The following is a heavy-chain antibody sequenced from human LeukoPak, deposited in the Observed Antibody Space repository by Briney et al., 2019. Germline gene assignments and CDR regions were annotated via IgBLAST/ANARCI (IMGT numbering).Heavy chain of an antibody. CDR1: GFTVSTNY. V-gene: IGHV3-66*01. CDR3: AKDLEYSYGYYFDY. D-gene: IGHD5-18*01. J-gene: IGHJ4*02. CDR2: IYSGGSR. Sequence: GSLRLSCAASGFTVSTNYMSWVRQAPGKGLEWVSVIYSGGSRYYADAVKGRFTISRDNSKNTLYLQMNSLRAEDTAVYYCAKDLEYSYGYYFDYWGQGTLVTVSS.